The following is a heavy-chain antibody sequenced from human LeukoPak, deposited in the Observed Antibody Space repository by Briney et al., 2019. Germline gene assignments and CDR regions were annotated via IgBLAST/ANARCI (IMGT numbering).Heavy chain of an antibody. V-gene: IGHV4-59*01. J-gene: IGHJ3*02. D-gene: IGHD3-22*01. Sequence: SETLSLTCTVSGGSISSYYWSWIRQPPGKGLEWIGYIYYSGSTNYNPSLKSRVTISVDTSKNQFSLKLSSVTAADTAVYYCARDRGYDAFDIWGQGTMVTVSS. CDR3: ARDRGYDAFDI. CDR2: IYYSGST. CDR1: GGSISSYY.